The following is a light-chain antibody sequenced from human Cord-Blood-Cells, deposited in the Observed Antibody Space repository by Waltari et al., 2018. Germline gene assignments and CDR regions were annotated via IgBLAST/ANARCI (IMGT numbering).Light chain of an antibody. CDR3: QQYDNLPYS. CDR1: QGISNY. Sequence: DIQMTQSPSSLSASVGDRVTITCQASQGISNYLNWYQQKPGKAPKLLIYDASNLETGVTSRFSGSGSGTDFTFTISSLQPEDIATYYWQQYDNLPYSFGQGTKLEIK. J-gene: IGKJ2*03. CDR2: DAS. V-gene: IGKV1-33*01.